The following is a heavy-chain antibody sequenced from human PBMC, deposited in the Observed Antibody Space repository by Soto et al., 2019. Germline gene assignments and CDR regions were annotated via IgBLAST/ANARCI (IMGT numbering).Heavy chain of an antibody. J-gene: IGHJ4*02. CDR1: GGSFSGYY. CDR3: ARRGSRFWSGYLHY. V-gene: IGHV4-34*01. D-gene: IGHD3-3*01. Sequence: QVQLQQWGAGLLKPSETLSLTCAVYGGSFSGYYWSWIRQPPGKGLEWIGEINHSGSTNYNPSLKSRVTISVDTSKNQFSLKLSSVTAADTAVYYCARRGSRFWSGYLHYWCQGTLVTVSS. CDR2: INHSGST.